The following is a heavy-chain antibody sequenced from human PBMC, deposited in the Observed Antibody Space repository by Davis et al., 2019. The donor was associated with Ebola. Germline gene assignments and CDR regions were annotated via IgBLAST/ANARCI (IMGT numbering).Heavy chain of an antibody. CDR1: GFTLNNYV. CDR2: IDNDDDGGRT. J-gene: IGHJ4*02. CDR3: AKKYHYASGNYYFVFDY. V-gene: IGHV3-23*01. Sequence: PGGSLRLSCAVSGFTLNNYVMSWVRQAPGKGLEWVSSIDNDDDGGRTYYADSVKGRFTISRDNSKNTLYMQMNSLRVEDTAVYYCAKKYHYASGNYYFVFDYWGQGTLVTVSS. D-gene: IGHD3-10*01.